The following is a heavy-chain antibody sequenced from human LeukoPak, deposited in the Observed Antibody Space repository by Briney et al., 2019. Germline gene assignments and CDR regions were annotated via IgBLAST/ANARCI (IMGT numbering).Heavy chain of an antibody. CDR3: ARIGPGSNY. J-gene: IGHJ4*02. CDR2: IIPIFGTA. CDR1: GGTFSSYA. V-gene: IGHV1-69*05. Sequence: AAPVKVSCKASGGTFSSYAISWVRQAPGQGLEWMGRIIPIFGTANYAQKFQGRVTITTDESTSTAYMELSSLRSEGTAVYYCARIGPGSNYWGQGTLVTVSS.